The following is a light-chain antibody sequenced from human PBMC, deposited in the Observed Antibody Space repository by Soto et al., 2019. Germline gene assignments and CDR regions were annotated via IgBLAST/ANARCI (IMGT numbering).Light chain of an antibody. V-gene: IGKV3-11*01. Sequence: EIVLTQSPATLSLSPGDRATLSCRASQSIGTYLAWYQQKPGQAPSLLIYDASNRATGIPARFSGSGSGTDFTLTISGLEPEDFAVYFCQHRSNSPPTWTFVQGTKVEIK. J-gene: IGKJ1*01. CDR2: DAS. CDR3: QHRSNSPPTWT. CDR1: QSIGTY.